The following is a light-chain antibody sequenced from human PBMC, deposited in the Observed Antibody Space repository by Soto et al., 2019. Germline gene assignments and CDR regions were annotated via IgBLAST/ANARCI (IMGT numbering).Light chain of an antibody. CDR2: DVT. J-gene: IGLJ1*01. CDR1: RSDVGGYNC. V-gene: IGLV2-11*01. Sequence: LTQPRSVSGSPGQSVTISCTGTRSDVGGYNCVSWYQQHPGKAPQLIIYDVTQRPSGVPDRFSGSKSGNTASLSISGLQAEDEADYYCCSHSASYTFVFGTGTKVTVL. CDR3: CSHSASYTFV.